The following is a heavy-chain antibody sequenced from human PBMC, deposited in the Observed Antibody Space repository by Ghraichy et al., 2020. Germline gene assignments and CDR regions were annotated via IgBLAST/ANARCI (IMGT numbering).Heavy chain of an antibody. Sequence: SQTLSLTSAVYGRSFRHYYWRWSRQPTWYGLDWIGKINHSGSSNINPSLKSRVTISVATSKNEFSLKVTSVTAADTAVYFCARGASSGPSGTYMDVWGKGTTATISS. CDR1: GRSFRHYY. CDR3: ARGASSGPSGTYMDV. J-gene: IGHJ6*03. CDR2: INHSGSS. V-gene: IGHV4-34*01. D-gene: IGHD2-15*01.